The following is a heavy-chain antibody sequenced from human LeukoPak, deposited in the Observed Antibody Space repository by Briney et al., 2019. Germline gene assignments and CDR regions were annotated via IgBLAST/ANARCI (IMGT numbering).Heavy chain of an antibody. CDR1: GFTFSYYG. J-gene: IGHJ6*04. Sequence: GGSLRLSCAASGFTFSYYGMHWVRQAPGKGLEWMAFIRYDGNDKFYADSVKGRFTISRDTSRNTLYLQMNSLRLEDTAVYYCAELGITMIGGVWGKGTTVTISS. CDR2: IRYDGNDK. D-gene: IGHD3-10*02. CDR3: AELGITMIGGV. V-gene: IGHV3-30*02.